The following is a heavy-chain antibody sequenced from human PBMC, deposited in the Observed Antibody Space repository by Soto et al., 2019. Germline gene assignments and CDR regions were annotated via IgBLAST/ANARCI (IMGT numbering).Heavy chain of an antibody. J-gene: IGHJ6*02. CDR2: ISSSGSTI. CDR3: ARDSQSSEMTTVTTWEYYGMDV. Sequence: GGSLRLSCAASGFTFSSYEMNWVRQAPGKGLEWVSYISSSGSTIYYADSVKGRFTISRDNAKNSLYLQMNSLRAEDTAVYYCARDSQSSEMTTVTTWEYYGMDVWGQGNTVTVSS. V-gene: IGHV3-48*03. CDR1: GFTFSSYE. D-gene: IGHD4-4*01.